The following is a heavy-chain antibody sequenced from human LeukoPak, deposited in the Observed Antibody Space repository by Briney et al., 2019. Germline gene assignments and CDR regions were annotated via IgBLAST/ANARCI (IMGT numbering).Heavy chain of an antibody. J-gene: IGHJ4*02. CDR2: ISATGGTI. D-gene: IGHD2-2*01. Sequence: GGSLRLSCAASGFTFSSNGMNWVRQAPGKGLEWVSYISATGGTIYYADSVKGRFTISRDNAKNSLYLQMNSLRAEDTAVYYCAKDSLGITPYVSNIVVVPAAPLDYWGQGTLVTVSS. CDR3: AKDSLGITPYVSNIVVVPAAPLDY. CDR1: GFTFSSNG. V-gene: IGHV3-48*04.